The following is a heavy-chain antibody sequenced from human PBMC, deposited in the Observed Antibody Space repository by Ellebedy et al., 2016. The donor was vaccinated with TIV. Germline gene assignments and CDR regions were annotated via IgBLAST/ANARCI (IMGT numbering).Heavy chain of an antibody. CDR2: MNPNSDNT. CDR1: GYTFTSYD. V-gene: IGHV1-8*01. D-gene: IGHD2-15*01. Sequence: AASVKVSCKASGYTFTSYDIHWVRQATGQELEGMGWMNPNSDNTDYAQKVQGRVTMTRNTSIRTADMELSSLRSEDTAVYYCARGRRDCRGGSCYAYDYWGQGTLVTVSS. J-gene: IGHJ4*02. CDR3: ARGRRDCRGGSCYAYDY.